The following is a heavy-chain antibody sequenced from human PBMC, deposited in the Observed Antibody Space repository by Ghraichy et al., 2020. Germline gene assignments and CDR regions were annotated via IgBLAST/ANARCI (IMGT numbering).Heavy chain of an antibody. CDR1: GYSISSGYY. CDR3: ARDDGNGDYGAI. CDR2: IYHSGST. V-gene: IGHV4-38-2*02. J-gene: IGHJ3*02. D-gene: IGHD4-17*01. Sequence: SETLSLTCAVSGYSISSGYYWGWIRQPPGKGLEWIGSIYHSGSTYYNPSLKSRVTISVDTSKNQFSLKLSSVTAADTAVYYCARDDGNGDYGAIWGQGTMVTVSS.